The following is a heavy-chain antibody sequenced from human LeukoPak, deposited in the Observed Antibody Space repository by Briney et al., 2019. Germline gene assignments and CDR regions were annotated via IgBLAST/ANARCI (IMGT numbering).Heavy chain of an antibody. D-gene: IGHD2-15*01. CDR2: IYYGGST. CDR1: GGSISSGSYY. J-gene: IGHJ5*02. CDR3: ASLVAATPGWFDP. Sequence: SQTLSRTCTVAGGSISSGSYYWSWIRQPAGKGLAWIGCIYYGGSTYYNPSLKSRVPISVDTSTHQLSLQLRYLTAAYTALYDCASLVAATPGWFDPWGQGTLVTVSS. V-gene: IGHV4-30-4*08.